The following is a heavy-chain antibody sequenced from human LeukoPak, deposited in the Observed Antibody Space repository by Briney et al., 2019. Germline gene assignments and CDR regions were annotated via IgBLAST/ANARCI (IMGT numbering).Heavy chain of an antibody. V-gene: IGHV3-11*01. J-gene: IGHJ4*02. D-gene: IGHD3-9*01. CDR2: ISSSGSTI. CDR3: ASSGTFDILTGISQYYFDY. Sequence: GGSLRLSCAASGFTFSDYYMSWIRQAPGKGLEWVSYISSSGSTIYYADSVKGRFTISRDNAKNSLYLQMNSLRAEDTAVYYCASSGTFDILTGISQYYFDYWGQGTLVTVSS. CDR1: GFTFSDYY.